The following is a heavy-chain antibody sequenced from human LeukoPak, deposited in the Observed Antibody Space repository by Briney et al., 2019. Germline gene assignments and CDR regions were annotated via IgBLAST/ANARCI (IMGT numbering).Heavy chain of an antibody. Sequence: GESLKISCKGSGYSFTSYWIGWVRQMPGKGLEWMGIIYPGDSDTRYSPSFQGQVTSSADKSISTAYLQWSSLKASNTAMYYCARRVYSSGWYWFDPWGQGTLVTVSS. CDR3: ARRVYSSGWYWFDP. V-gene: IGHV5-51*01. CDR2: IYPGDSDT. D-gene: IGHD6-19*01. J-gene: IGHJ5*02. CDR1: GYSFTSYW.